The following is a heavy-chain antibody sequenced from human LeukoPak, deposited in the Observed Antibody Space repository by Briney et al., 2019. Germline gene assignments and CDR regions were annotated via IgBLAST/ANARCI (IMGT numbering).Heavy chain of an antibody. CDR1: GFTVSSNY. CDR2: IYSGGST. Sequence: GGSLRLSCAASGFTVSSNYMSWVRQAPGKGLEWVSVIYSGGSTYYADSVKGRFTISRDNSKNTLYLQMNSLRAEDMAVYYCARDRGSWSHAFDIWGQGTMVTVSS. V-gene: IGHV3-53*01. D-gene: IGHD1-26*01. CDR3: ARDRGSWSHAFDI. J-gene: IGHJ3*02.